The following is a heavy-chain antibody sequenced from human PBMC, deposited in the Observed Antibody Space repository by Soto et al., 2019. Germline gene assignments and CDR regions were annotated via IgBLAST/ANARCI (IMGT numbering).Heavy chain of an antibody. CDR2: VYYTGST. J-gene: IGHJ4*02. V-gene: IGHV4-59*01. Sequence: TLSLTCTVSGDSISTFYWGWMRQSPGKELEWIGYVYYTGSTNYNPSLKSRFTISVDRSKNQFSLKLTSANAADTAVYYCARGRTVRNYADDSSDYFYFFDYWGQGTQVTVSS. CDR3: ARGRTVRNYADDSSDYFYFFDY. D-gene: IGHD3-22*01. CDR1: GDSISTFY.